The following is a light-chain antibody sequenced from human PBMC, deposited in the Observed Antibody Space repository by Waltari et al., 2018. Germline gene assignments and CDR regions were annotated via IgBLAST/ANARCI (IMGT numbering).Light chain of an antibody. CDR3: SSYTSSSTLVV. J-gene: IGLJ2*01. V-gene: IGLV2-14*03. CDR1: SSDVGGYNY. Sequence: QSALPQPASVSGSPGQPIPIPCTGPSSDVGGYNYVSWYQQHPGKAPKLMIYDVSNRPSGVSNRFSGSKSGNTASLTISGLQAEDEADYYCSSYTSSSTLVVFGGGTKLTVL. CDR2: DVS.